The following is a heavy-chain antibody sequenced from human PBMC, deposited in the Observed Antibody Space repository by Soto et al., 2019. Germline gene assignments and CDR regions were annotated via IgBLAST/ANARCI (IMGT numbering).Heavy chain of an antibody. D-gene: IGHD6-25*01. Sequence: PSETLSLTCTVSGGSISSDDYYWSWIRQPPGKGLEWIGYIYYSGSAYYTPSLQSRVSISIDTSKNQFSLKLTSVTATDTAVYFCARGAALNTYYNYYGMDVWGQGTTVTVSS. V-gene: IGHV4-30-4*01. CDR1: GGSISSDDYY. CDR3: ARGAALNTYYNYYGMDV. CDR2: IYYSGSA. J-gene: IGHJ6*02.